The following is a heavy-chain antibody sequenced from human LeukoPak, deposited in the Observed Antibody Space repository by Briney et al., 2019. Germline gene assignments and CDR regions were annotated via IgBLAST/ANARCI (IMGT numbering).Heavy chain of an antibody. Sequence: PGGSLRLSCAASGFTFSSYGMHWVRQAPGKGLEWVAFIRYDGSNKYYADSVKGRFTISRDNAKNSLYLQMNSLRAEDTAVYYCARVFYWGFEYWGQGTLVTVSS. CDR3: ARVFYWGFEY. CDR1: GFTFSSYG. V-gene: IGHV3-30*02. CDR2: IRYDGSNK. D-gene: IGHD7-27*01. J-gene: IGHJ4*02.